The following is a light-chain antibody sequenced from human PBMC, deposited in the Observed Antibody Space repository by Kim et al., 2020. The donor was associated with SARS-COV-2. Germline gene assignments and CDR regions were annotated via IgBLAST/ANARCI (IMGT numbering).Light chain of an antibody. J-gene: IGKJ2*01. CDR3: QQSFSAPDT. V-gene: IGKV1-5*03. CDR1: QTSGSW. Sequence: ASVGDRVTITCRASQTSGSWLAWYQQRPGKAPKLLIQKASILKSGVPSRFSGSGSGTDFTLTISSLQPEDFATYYCQQSFSAPDTFGQGTKLEI. CDR2: KAS.